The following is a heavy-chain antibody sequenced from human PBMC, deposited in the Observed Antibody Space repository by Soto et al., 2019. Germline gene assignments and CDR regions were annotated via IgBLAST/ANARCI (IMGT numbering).Heavy chain of an antibody. CDR1: GGSNSSGDYY. D-gene: IGHD2-21*02. CDR3: ARDALGVTRYNWFDP. V-gene: IGHV4-30-4*01. Sequence: QVQLQESGPGLEKPSQTLSLTCTVSGGSNSSGDYYWSWIRQPPGKGLEWIGYIYYSGSTYYNPSLKSRVTISVDTSKNQCTLKLSSVTAADTAVYYCARDALGVTRYNWFDPWGQGTLVTVSS. J-gene: IGHJ5*02. CDR2: IYYSGST.